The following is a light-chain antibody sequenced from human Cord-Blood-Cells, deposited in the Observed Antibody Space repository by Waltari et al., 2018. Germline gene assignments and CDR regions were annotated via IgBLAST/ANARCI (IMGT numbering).Light chain of an antibody. V-gene: IGLV3-1*01. CDR3: QAWDSSIFVV. CDR2: QDS. J-gene: IGLJ2*01. Sequence: SYELTQPPSVSVSPGQTASITCSGHKLGDKYACWYQQKPGQSPVLVIYQDSKRPSGIPERFSGSNSGNTATLTISGTQAMDEADYYCQAWDSSIFVVFGGGTKLTVL. CDR1: KLGDKY.